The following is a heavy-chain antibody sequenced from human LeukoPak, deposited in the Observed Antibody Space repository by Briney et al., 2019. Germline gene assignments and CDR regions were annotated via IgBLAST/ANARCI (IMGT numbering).Heavy chain of an antibody. CDR1: GGSISSGGYY. D-gene: IGHD3-3*01. V-gene: IGHV4-31*03. Sequence: PSETLSLTCTVSGGSISSGGYYWSWIRQHPGKGLEWIGYIYYSGSTYYNPSLKSRVTISVDTSKNQFSLKLSSVTAADTAVYHCARASAFFGVVILSGWFDPWGQGTLVTVSS. CDR3: ARASAFFGVVILSGWFDP. J-gene: IGHJ5*02. CDR2: IYYSGST.